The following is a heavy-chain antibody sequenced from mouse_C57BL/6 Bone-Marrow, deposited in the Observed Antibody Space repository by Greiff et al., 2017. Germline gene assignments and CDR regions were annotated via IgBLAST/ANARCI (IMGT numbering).Heavy chain of an antibody. V-gene: IGHV1-69*01. CDR2: IDPSDSYT. Sequence: QVQLQQPGAELVMPGASVKLSCKASGYTFTSYWMHWVKQRPGQGLEWIGEIDPSDSYTNYNPKFKGKSTLTVEKSSSTAYMHLSSLTSADSAVYYCAVGFDYWGQGTTLTVSS. CDR3: AVGFDY. CDR1: GYTFTSYW. J-gene: IGHJ2*01. D-gene: IGHD1-1*02.